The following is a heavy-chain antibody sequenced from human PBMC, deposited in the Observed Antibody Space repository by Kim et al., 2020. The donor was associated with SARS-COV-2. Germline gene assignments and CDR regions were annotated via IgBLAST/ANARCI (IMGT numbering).Heavy chain of an antibody. V-gene: IGHV1-46*01. D-gene: IGHD5-12*01. CDR3: ARYLRATSDAFDI. Sequence: YAPRFKGRVTKTRDTSTSTVYMELSSMRSEDTAVYYCARYLRATSDAFDIWGQGTMVTVSS. J-gene: IGHJ3*02.